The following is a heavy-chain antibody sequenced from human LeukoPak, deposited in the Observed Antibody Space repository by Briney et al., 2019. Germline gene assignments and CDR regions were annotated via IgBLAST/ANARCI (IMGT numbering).Heavy chain of an antibody. J-gene: IGHJ4*02. CDR3: VRRHDY. CDR2: IYASGGA. CDR1: GFDVNDNF. Sequence: PGGSLRLSCVASGFDVNDNFMLWTRQAPGQGLEWISIIYASGGAFHSESVKGRFSAFRDTSKNTIFLQMNNLRAADTAMYYCVRRHDYWGQGTLVTVSS. V-gene: IGHV3-53*01.